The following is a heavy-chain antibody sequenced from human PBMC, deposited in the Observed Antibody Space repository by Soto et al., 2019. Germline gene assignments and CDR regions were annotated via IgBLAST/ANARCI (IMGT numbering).Heavy chain of an antibody. D-gene: IGHD3-10*01. Sequence: QVQLVQSGAEVKKPGSSVRLSCTASGDTFSFYTINWVRQAPGQGPEWMGRIIPMVGMADYPPKFQGRVNISADKSTSTAYMVLSSLRSDDTAVYFCATNYGSGSTHFDYWGQGTLVTVSS. CDR3: ATNYGSGSTHFDY. V-gene: IGHV1-69*02. CDR2: IIPMVGMA. CDR1: GDTFSFYT. J-gene: IGHJ4*02.